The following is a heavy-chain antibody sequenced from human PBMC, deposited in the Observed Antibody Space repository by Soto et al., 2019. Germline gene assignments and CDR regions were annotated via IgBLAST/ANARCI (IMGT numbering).Heavy chain of an antibody. V-gene: IGHV3-30*18. CDR1: GFTFSSYG. CDR2: ISYDGSNK. Sequence: GGSLRLSCAASGFTFSSYGMHWVRQAPGKGLEWVAVISYDGSNKYYADSVKGRFTISRGNSKNTLYLQMNSLRAEDTAVYYCAKDLAVRGGYYFDYWGQGALVTVSS. D-gene: IGHD3-10*01. J-gene: IGHJ4*02. CDR3: AKDLAVRGGYYFDY.